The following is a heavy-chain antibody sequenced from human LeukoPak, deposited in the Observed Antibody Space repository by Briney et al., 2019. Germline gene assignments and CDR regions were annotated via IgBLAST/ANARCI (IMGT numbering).Heavy chain of an antibody. CDR3: ARGGRYCNSTSCYVGLDY. CDR1: GFTFSSYS. Sequence: GGSLRLSCAASGFTFSSYSMNWVRQAPGKGLEWVSYISSSSSTIYYADSVKGRFTISRDNAKSSLYLQMNSLRAEDTAVYYCARGGRYCNSTSCYVGLDYWGQGTLVTVSS. V-gene: IGHV3-48*04. D-gene: IGHD2-2*01. J-gene: IGHJ4*02. CDR2: ISSSSSTI.